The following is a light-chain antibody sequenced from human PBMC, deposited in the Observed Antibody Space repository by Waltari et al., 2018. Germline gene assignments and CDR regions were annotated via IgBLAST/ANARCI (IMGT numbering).Light chain of an antibody. CDR3: QQLNSYPLT. CDR1: QDISSY. V-gene: IGKV1-9*01. J-gene: IGKJ5*01. Sequence: DIQLTQSPSFLSSSVGDRVTITCRASQDISSYLSWYQQKPGKAPNLLIYTATPLQSVVQSRFSGSRSGTEFTITISGLQPEDFATYYCQQLNSYPLTFGQGTRLDIK. CDR2: TAT.